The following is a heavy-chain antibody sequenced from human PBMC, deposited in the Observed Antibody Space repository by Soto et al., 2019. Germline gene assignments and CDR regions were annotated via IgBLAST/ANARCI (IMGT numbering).Heavy chain of an antibody. D-gene: IGHD3-3*01. V-gene: IGHV5-51*01. CDR3: ARGGVSTRTFDY. CDR1: GYNFAGYW. J-gene: IGHJ4*02. Sequence: SLKISCKGSGYNFAGYWIAWVRQMPGKGLELMGIIYPSDSDTRYRPSFQGQVTISADKSISSAYLQWSSLKASDTAMYYCARGGVSTRTFDYSGQGTPVTVSS. CDR2: IYPSDSDT.